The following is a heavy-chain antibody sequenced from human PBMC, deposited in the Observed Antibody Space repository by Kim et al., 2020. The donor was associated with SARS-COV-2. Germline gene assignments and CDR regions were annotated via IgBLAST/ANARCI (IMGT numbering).Heavy chain of an antibody. Sequence: GGSLRLSCTASGFTFSSYAMNWVRQAPGKGLEWVSTIGSTGDNTFYADSVKGRFTISRDNSKNTLYLQMSSLRAEDTAVYYCTKRIFYGSGSFDSWGQGTLVTVSS. D-gene: IGHD3-10*01. V-gene: IGHV3-23*01. CDR2: IGSTGDNT. CDR3: TKRIFYGSGSFDS. J-gene: IGHJ5*01. CDR1: GFTFSSYA.